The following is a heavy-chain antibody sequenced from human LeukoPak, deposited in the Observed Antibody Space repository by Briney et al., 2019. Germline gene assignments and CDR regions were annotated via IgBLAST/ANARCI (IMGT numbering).Heavy chain of an antibody. Sequence: SQTLSLTCTVSGGSINSGNYYWSWIRQPPGKGLEWIGYIYYSGIPYFNESLKSRVTISVDTSENQFSLKLRSVTAADTAVYYCARANWDYFHGNGYYHDSWGQGTLVTVS. D-gene: IGHD3-22*01. CDR2: IYYSGIP. CDR1: GGSINSGNYY. V-gene: IGHV4-30-4*01. J-gene: IGHJ4*02. CDR3: ARANWDYFHGNGYYHDS.